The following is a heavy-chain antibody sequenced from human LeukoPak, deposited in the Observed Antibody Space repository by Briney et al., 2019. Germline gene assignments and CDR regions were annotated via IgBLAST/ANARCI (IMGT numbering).Heavy chain of an antibody. CDR3: ARAPFGDGDYDLDYYFDY. J-gene: IGHJ4*02. D-gene: IGHD4-17*01. V-gene: IGHV3-30-3*01. CDR2: ISYDGSNK. CDR1: GFTFSSYA. Sequence: PGGSLRLSCAAFGFTFSSYAMHWVRQAPGKGLEWVAVISYDGSNKYYADSVKGRFTISRDNSKNTLYLQMNSLRAEDTAVYYCARAPFGDGDYDLDYYFDYWGQGTLVTVSS.